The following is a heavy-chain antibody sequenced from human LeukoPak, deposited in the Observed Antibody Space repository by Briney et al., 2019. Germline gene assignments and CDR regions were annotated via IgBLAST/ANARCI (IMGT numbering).Heavy chain of an antibody. D-gene: IGHD3-22*01. Sequence: GGSLRLSWAASGFTVSSNYMSWVRQAPVKGLEWVSVIYSGGNTYYTDSVKGRFTISRDSSKNTLYLQMNSLRAEDTAVYYCARMGYYYSIPTFFDYWGQGTLVTVSS. CDR3: ARMGYYYSIPTFFDY. V-gene: IGHV3-66*02. CDR2: IYSGGNT. CDR1: GFTVSSNY. J-gene: IGHJ4*02.